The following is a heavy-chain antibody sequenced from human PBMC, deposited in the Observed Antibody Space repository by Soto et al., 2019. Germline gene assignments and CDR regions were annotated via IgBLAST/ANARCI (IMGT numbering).Heavy chain of an antibody. Sequence: SETLSLTCTVSGGSISGYYWSWIRQPPGRGLEWIGYMYNTGSTIYNPSFKSRVTISVDTSKNQFSLKLTSVTAADTAVYYCARDKITGLFDYWGQGTLVTVSS. CDR2: MYNTGST. D-gene: IGHD2-8*02. V-gene: IGHV4-59*12. CDR3: ARDKITGLFDY. CDR1: GGSISGYY. J-gene: IGHJ4*02.